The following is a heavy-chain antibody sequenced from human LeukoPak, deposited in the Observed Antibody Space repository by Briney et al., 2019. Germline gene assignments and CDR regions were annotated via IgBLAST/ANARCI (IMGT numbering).Heavy chain of an antibody. CDR1: GFTFGNYA. V-gene: IGHV3-23*01. CDR3: TSLEGYCSSTSCYQDV. J-gene: IGHJ6*04. Sequence: GGSLRLSCAASGFTFGNYAMSWVRQAPGKGLEWVSAISGSSSNTYYADSVKGRFTISRDNSKNTLYQQMNSLKTEDTAVYYCTSLEGYCSSTSCYQDVWGKGTTVTVSS. CDR2: ISGSSSNT. D-gene: IGHD2-2*01.